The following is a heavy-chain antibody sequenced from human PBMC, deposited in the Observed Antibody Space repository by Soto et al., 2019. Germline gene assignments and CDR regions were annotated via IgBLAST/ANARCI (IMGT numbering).Heavy chain of an antibody. CDR2: ISAYNGNT. CDR1: GYTFTSYG. D-gene: IGHD5-12*01. J-gene: IGHJ4*02. Sequence: ASVKVSCKASGYTFTSYGISWVRQAPGQGLEWMGWISAYNGNTNYAQKLQGRVTMTTDTSTSTAYMELRSLRSDDTAVYYCASTFSGYDYFDYWGRGTLVTVSS. V-gene: IGHV1-18*01. CDR3: ASTFSGYDYFDY.